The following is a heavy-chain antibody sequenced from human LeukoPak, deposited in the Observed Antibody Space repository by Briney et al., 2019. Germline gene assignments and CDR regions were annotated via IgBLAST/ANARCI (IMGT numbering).Heavy chain of an antibody. Sequence: GGSLRLSCAASGFTFSSYAMSWVRQAPGKGLEWVSAISGSGGSTYYADSVKGRFTISRDNSKNTLYLQMNSLGAEDTAVYYCAKDKGAHVWATWDYWGQGTLVTVSS. CDR1: GFTFSSYA. CDR2: ISGSGGST. CDR3: AKDKGAHVWATWDY. J-gene: IGHJ4*02. D-gene: IGHD5-12*01. V-gene: IGHV3-23*01.